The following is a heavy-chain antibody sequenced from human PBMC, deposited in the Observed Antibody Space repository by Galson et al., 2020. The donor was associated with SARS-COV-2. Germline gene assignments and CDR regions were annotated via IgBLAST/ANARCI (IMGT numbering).Heavy chain of an antibody. J-gene: IGHJ4*02. D-gene: IGHD6-13*01. Sequence: SETLSLTFAVYGASLSAYYWSWIRQPPGKGLGWIGEINHSGRTHYNPSLKSRVTISVATSKSLFPMQLSSVTTAGTAVYYCARGRHSSSWYAAYYVDYWGQGTLVTVSS. CDR2: INHSGRT. CDR3: ARGRHSSSWYAAYYVDY. CDR1: GASLSAYY. V-gene: IGHV4-34*01.